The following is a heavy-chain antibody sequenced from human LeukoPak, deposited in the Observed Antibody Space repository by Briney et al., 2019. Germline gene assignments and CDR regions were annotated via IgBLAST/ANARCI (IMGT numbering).Heavy chain of an antibody. V-gene: IGHV4-61*01. J-gene: IGHJ4*02. CDR1: GGSVSSGSHY. D-gene: IGHD4-23*01. CDR3: ARSSSGGNYGDFDY. Sequence: SETLSLTCTVSGGSVSSGSHYWTWIRQPPGKGLEWIGNIYYSGSTNYNPSLKSRVTISVDMSKNQLSLKLSSVTAADTAVYLCARSSSGGNYGDFDYWGQGTLVTVSS. CDR2: IYYSGST.